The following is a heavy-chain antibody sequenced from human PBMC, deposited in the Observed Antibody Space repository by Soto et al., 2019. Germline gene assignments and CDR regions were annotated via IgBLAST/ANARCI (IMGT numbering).Heavy chain of an antibody. CDR3: ARDLGQQLVRTFDY. Sequence: AISGDSVSSNSAAWNWIRQSPSRGLEWLGRTYYRSKWYNDYAVSVKSRITINPDTSKNQFSLQLNSVTPEDTAVYYCARDLGQQLVRTFDYWGQGTLVTVSS. CDR1: GDSVSSNSAA. CDR2: TYYRSKWYN. J-gene: IGHJ4*02. V-gene: IGHV6-1*01. D-gene: IGHD6-13*01.